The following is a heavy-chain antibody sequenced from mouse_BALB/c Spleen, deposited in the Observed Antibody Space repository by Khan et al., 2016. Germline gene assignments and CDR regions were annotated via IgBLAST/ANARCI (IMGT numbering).Heavy chain of an antibody. Sequence: EVQLQESGPDLVKPSQSLSLTCTVTGYSITSGYSWHWIRQFPGNKLEWLGYINYSGGTKYIPSLNSRISITRDTSKNHFFLQLNSVTTEDTATYYCTRSHGYYAMDFWGQGTSVTVSA. CDR3: TRSHGYYAMDF. CDR1: GYSITSGYS. J-gene: IGHJ4*01. CDR2: INYSGGT. V-gene: IGHV3-1*02.